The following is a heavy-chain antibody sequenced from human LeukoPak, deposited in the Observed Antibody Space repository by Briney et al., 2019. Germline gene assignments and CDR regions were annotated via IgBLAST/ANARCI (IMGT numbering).Heavy chain of an antibody. D-gene: IGHD3-9*01. Sequence: GGSLRLSCAASGFTFSSYGMHWVRQAPGKGLEWVAFIRYDGSNKYYADSVKGRFTISRDNAKNSLYLQMNSLRPEDTAFYYCAKVRGRLDILTGYNYFDSWGQGTLVTVSS. J-gene: IGHJ4*02. CDR2: IRYDGSNK. V-gene: IGHV3-30*02. CDR1: GFTFSSYG. CDR3: AKVRGRLDILTGYNYFDS.